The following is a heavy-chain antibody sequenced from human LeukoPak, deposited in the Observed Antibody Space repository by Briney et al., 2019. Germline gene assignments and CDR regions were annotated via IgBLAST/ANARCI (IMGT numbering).Heavy chain of an antibody. D-gene: IGHD3-10*01. J-gene: IGHJ3*01. Sequence: SETLSLTCSVSGASISSGSNYWGWIRQPPGKTVEWIGSIYSSGSTYYNPSLKSRVIIIIDTPKNHLSLNLSSVTAADTDGYFCARADGYGLVGMWGEGTMLTVSS. CDR1: GASISSGSNY. CDR2: IYSSGST. CDR3: ARADGYGLVGM. V-gene: IGHV4-39*07.